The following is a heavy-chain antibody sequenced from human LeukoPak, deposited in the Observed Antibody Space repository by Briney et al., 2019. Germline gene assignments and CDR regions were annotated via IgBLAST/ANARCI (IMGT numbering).Heavy chain of an antibody. CDR1: GFTFSSYG. Sequence: PGGSLRLSCAASGFTFSSYGMHWVRQAPGKGLEWVAVISYDGSNKYYADSVKGRFTISRDNSKNTLYLQMNSLRAEDTAVYYCAKDLDYYDSSGYYYRIDYWGQGTLVTVSS. D-gene: IGHD3-22*01. CDR2: ISYDGSNK. J-gene: IGHJ4*02. CDR3: AKDLDYYDSSGYYYRIDY. V-gene: IGHV3-30*18.